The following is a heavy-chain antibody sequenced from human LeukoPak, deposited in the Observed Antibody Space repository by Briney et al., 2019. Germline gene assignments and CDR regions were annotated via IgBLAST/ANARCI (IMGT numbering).Heavy chain of an antibody. J-gene: IGHJ4*02. D-gene: IGHD3-22*01. CDR2: INHSGST. CDR1: GGSFSGYY. V-gene: IGHV4-34*01. CDR3: ARRDYYDSSGPHFDYYFDY. Sequence: PSETLSLTCAVYGGSFSGYYWSRIRQPPGKGLEWIGEINHSGSTNYNPSLKSRVTISVDTSKNQFSLKLSSVTAADTAVYYCARRDYYDSSGPHFDYYFDYWGQGTLVTVSS.